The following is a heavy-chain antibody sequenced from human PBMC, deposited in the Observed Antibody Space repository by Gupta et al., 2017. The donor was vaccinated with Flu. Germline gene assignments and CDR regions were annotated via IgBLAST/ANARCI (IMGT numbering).Heavy chain of an antibody. V-gene: IGHV3-21*01. Sequence: SHTVDWVRPGAGKGLEWVSCSSSSSSFIYYADSVRGRFTVSRDNAKSSRFLQMDNLRAEDAAIYYYARSFAYANGAAYDYWGQGTQVTVSS. J-gene: IGHJ4*02. CDR1: SHT. D-gene: IGHD2-8*01. CDR2: SSSSSSFI. CDR3: ARSFAYANGAAYDY.